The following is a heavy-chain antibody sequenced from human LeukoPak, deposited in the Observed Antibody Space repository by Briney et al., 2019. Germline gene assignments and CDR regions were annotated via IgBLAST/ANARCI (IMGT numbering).Heavy chain of an antibody. CDR3: TTTSDYGDHKR. J-gene: IGHJ4*02. V-gene: IGHV3-15*01. D-gene: IGHD4-17*01. CDR2: IKSKTDGGTT. CDR1: GFTFSNAS. Sequence: GGSLRLSCAASGFTFSNASMSWVRQAPGQGLEWVGRIKSKTDGGTTDYAAPVKGGFTISRDDSKNTLYLQMNSLKTEDTAVYYCTTTSDYGDHKRWGQGTLVTVSS.